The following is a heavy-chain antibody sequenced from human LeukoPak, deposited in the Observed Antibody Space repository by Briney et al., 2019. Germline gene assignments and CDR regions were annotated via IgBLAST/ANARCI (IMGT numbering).Heavy chain of an antibody. D-gene: IGHD3-10*01. Sequence: PSETLSLTCTVSGGSISSGGYYWSWIRQHPGKGLEWIGYIYYSGSTYYNPSLKSRVTISVDTSKNQFSLKLSSVTAADTAVYYCARTAALVRGSPLLRWGQGTLVTVSS. J-gene: IGHJ4*02. CDR1: GGSISSGGYY. CDR2: IYYSGST. CDR3: ARTAALVRGSPLLR. V-gene: IGHV4-31*03.